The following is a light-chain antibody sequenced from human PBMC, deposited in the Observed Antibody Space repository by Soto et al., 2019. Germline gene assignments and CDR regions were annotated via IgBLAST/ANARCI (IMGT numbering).Light chain of an antibody. V-gene: IGLV3-1*01. J-gene: IGLJ2*01. CDR1: RLGGKY. CDR3: QAWDNSVI. Sequence: SSELTQPPSVSVSPGQTASMTCSGDRLGGKYVCWYQQKSGQSPVLVMYDDSKRPSGIPERFSGSNSGNTATLTISGTQAMDEGDYYCQAWDNSVIFGGGTKLTVL. CDR2: DDS.